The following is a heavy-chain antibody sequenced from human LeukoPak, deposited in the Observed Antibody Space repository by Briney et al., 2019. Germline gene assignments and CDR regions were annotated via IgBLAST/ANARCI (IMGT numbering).Heavy chain of an antibody. J-gene: IGHJ3*02. D-gene: IGHD5-12*01. Sequence: PGGTLRLSCAASGFTFNIYDMNWVRQAPGKGLEWVSYISSGSSTIYYADSVKGRFTISRDNAKNSLYLQMNSLRAEDTAVYYCATLVGLPGHFDAFDIWGQGTMVTVSS. CDR1: GFTFNIYD. V-gene: IGHV3-48*01. CDR2: ISSGSSTI. CDR3: ATLVGLPGHFDAFDI.